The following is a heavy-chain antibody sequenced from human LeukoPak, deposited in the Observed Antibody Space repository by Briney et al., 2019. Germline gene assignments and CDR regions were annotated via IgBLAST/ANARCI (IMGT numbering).Heavy chain of an antibody. V-gene: IGHV4-4*07. Sequence: SETLSLTCCVSGASIKGSYWSWIRQPAGRGLEWIGRIYSSGSANYNPSLKSRVTMSIDTSKSQFSLKVNSVTGADTAVYYCARSNGYAAIDSWAHGIMVTVSS. CDR3: ARSNGYAAIDS. CDR2: IYSSGSA. CDR1: GASIKGSY. D-gene: IGHD2-8*01. J-gene: IGHJ5*01.